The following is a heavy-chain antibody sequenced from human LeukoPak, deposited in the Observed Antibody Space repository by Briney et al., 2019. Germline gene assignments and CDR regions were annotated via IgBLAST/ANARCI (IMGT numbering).Heavy chain of an antibody. CDR3: ARGISDFWSGYYTDYYFDY. CDR1: GYTFTSYG. J-gene: IGHJ4*02. CDR2: ISAYNGNT. Sequence: ASVKVSCKASGYTFTSYGISWVRQAPGQGLEWMGWISAYNGNTNYAQKLQGRVTMTTDTSTSTAYMELRSPRSDDTAVYYCARGISDFWSGYYTDYYFDYWGQGTLVTVSS. D-gene: IGHD3-3*01. V-gene: IGHV1-18*01.